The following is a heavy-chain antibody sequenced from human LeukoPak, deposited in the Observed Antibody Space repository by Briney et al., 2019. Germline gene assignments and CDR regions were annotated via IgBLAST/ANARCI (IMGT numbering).Heavy chain of an antibody. CDR2: IKQDGSEK. D-gene: IGHD2-15*01. CDR1: GYW. V-gene: IGHV3-7*01. CDR3: ARGPPTYCSGGSCYALSYYYMDV. J-gene: IGHJ6*03. Sequence: GGSLRLSCAASGYWMSWVRQAPGKGLEWVANIKQDGSEKYYVDSVKGRFTISRDNAKNSLYLQMNSLRAEDTAVYYCARGPPTYCSGGSCYALSYYYMDVWGKGTTVTVSS.